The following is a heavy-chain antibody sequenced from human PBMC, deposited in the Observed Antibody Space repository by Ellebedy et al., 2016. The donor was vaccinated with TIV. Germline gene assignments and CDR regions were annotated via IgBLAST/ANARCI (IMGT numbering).Heavy chain of an antibody. CDR1: GYTFTSYA. V-gene: IGHV1-3*01. D-gene: IGHD5-18*01. J-gene: IGHJ6*02. CDR2: NNAGNGNT. Sequence: AASVKVSCKASGYTFTSYAMHWVRQAPGQRLEWMGWNNAGNGNTKYSQKFQGRVTITRDTSASTAYMELSSLRSEDTAVYYCANTAMAVDYFYGMDVWGQGTTVTVTS. CDR3: ANTAMAVDYFYGMDV.